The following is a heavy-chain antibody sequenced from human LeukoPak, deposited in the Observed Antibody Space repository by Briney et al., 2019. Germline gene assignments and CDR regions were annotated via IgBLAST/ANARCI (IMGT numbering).Heavy chain of an antibody. CDR3: ARGRRGSSSPLYYYYMDV. Sequence: ASVKVSCKASGYTFTSYDINWVRQATGQGLEWMGWMNPNSGNTGYAQKFQGRVTITRNTSISTAYMELSSLRSEDTAVYYCARGRRGSSSPLYYYYMDVWGKGTTVTVSS. CDR2: MNPNSGNT. J-gene: IGHJ6*03. CDR1: GYTFTSYD. V-gene: IGHV1-8*03. D-gene: IGHD6-13*01.